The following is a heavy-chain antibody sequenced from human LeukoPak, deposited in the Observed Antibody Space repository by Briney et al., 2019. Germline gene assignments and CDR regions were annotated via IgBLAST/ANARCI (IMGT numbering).Heavy chain of an antibody. V-gene: IGHV3-20*04. J-gene: IGHJ4*02. CDR2: INWNGGST. CDR3: ARASEVRSSWYNSFDY. CDR1: GFTFDDYA. Sequence: GGSLRLSCAASGFTFDDYAMSWVRQAPGKGLEWVSGINWNGGSTGYADSVKGRFTISRDNARNSLYLQMNSLTAEDRALYYCARASEVRSSWYNSFDYWGQGTLVTVSS. D-gene: IGHD6-13*01.